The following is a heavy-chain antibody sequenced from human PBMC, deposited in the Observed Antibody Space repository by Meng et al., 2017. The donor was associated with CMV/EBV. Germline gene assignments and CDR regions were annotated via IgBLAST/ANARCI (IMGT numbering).Heavy chain of an antibody. CDR1: GFTFSSYS. D-gene: IGHD2-21*01. Sequence: GESLKISCAASGFTFSSYSMNWVRQAPGKGLEWVSSISSSSSYIYYADSVKGRFTISRDNSKNTLYLQMNSLRAEDTAVYYCARNIERYCGGDCPPTYYYYGMDVWGQGTTVTVSS. CDR3: ARNIERYCGGDCPPTYYYYGMDV. J-gene: IGHJ6*02. V-gene: IGHV3-21*01. CDR2: ISSSSSYI.